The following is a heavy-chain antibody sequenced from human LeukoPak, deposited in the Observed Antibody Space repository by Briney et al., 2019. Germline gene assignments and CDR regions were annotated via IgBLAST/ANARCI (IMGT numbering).Heavy chain of an antibody. CDR1: GFTFSSYA. CDR3: AKGVMVRVLFDI. V-gene: IGHV3-23*01. J-gene: IGHJ3*02. D-gene: IGHD3-10*01. CDR2: ISGSGGST. Sequence: GSLRLSCAASGFTFSSYAMSWVRQAPGKGLEWVSAISGSGGSTYYADSVKGRFTNSRDNSKNTLYLQMNSLRAEDTAVYYCAKGVMVRVLFDIWGQGTMVTVSS.